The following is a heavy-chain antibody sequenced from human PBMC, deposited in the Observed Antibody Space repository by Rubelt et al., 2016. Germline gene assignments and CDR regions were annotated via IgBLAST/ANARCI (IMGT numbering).Heavy chain of an antibody. CDR1: GYTFTGYY. V-gene: IGHV1-2*02. D-gene: IGHD5-12*01. CDR2: INPNSGGT. J-gene: IGHJ4*02. Sequence: QVQLVQSGAEVKKPGASVKVSCKASGYTFTGYYMHWVRQAPGQGLEWMGWINPNSGGTNYAQKFPGRGDQTREQSSSAANMERGRLRSDDTAVYYCARGNSGYDYGLDYWGQGTLVTVSS. CDR3: ARGNSGYDYGLDY.